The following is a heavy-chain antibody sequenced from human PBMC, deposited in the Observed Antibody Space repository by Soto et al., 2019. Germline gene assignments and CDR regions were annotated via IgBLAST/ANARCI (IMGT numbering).Heavy chain of an antibody. CDR3: ARAPAGDYTLYHYYTMDV. CDR2: VWFDGGNK. V-gene: IGHV3-33*01. CDR1: GFTFSDHA. J-gene: IGHJ6*02. Sequence: QVQLVASGGGVVKPGTSLRLSCEASGFTFSDHAMHWVRQAPGKGLEWVAVVWFDGGNKFYADTVKGRFTISRDNSKTTLFLQMNSLRVVDTAVYYCARAPAGDYTLYHYYTMDVWGQGPPVTVSS. D-gene: IGHD4-17*01.